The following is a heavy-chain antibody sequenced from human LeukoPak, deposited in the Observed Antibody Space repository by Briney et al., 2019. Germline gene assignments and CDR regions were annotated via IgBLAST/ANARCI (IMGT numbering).Heavy chain of an antibody. J-gene: IGHJ6*03. Sequence: SVKDSCKASGGTFSSYAISWVRQAPGQGLEWMGGIIPIFGTANYAQKFQGRVTITTDESTSTAYMELSSLRSEDTAVYYCARDLCSSTSCYTGDYYYYMDVWGKGTTVTVSS. CDR1: GGTFSSYA. CDR2: IIPIFGTA. D-gene: IGHD2-2*02. V-gene: IGHV1-69*05. CDR3: ARDLCSSTSCYTGDYYYYMDV.